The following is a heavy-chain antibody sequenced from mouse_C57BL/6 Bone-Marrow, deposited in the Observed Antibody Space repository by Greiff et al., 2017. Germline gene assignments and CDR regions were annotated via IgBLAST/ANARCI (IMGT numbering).Heavy chain of an antibody. V-gene: IGHV2-9-1*01. J-gene: IGHJ2*01. CDR3: ARGIYDDPYYFDY. Sequence: VKLMESGPGLVAPSQSLSITCTVSGFSLTSYAISWVRQPPGKGLEWLGVIWTGGGTNYNSALKSRLSISKDNSKSQVFLKMNSLQTDDTARYYCARGIYDDPYYFDYWGQGTTLTVSS. CDR1: GFSLTSYA. CDR2: IWTGGGT. D-gene: IGHD2-4*01.